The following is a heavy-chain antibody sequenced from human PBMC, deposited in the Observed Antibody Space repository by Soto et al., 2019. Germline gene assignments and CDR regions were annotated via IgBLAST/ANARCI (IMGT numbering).Heavy chain of an antibody. CDR1: GYTFTGYY. D-gene: IGHD1-26*01. J-gene: IGHJ5*02. CDR3: ATPTGPYSASDA. V-gene: IGHV1-2*02. Sequence: SVQVSCKASGYTFTGYYMHWVRQAPGQGLEWMGWINPNSGGTNYAQKFQGRVTMTRDTSIGTAYMELSRLRSDDTAVYYCATPTGPYSASDAWGQGTLGTVSP. CDR2: INPNSGGT.